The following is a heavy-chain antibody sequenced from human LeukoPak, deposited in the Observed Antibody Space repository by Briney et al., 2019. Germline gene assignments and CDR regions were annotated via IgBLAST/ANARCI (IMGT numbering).Heavy chain of an antibody. CDR2: ISSSSSYT. J-gene: IGHJ4*02. Sequence: AGGSLRLSCAASGXTFSDYYMSWIRQAPGKGQEWVSYISSSSSYTNYADSVKGRFTISRDNAKNSLYLQMNSLRAEDTAVYYCARDDGSGPFDYWGQGTLVTVSS. CDR3: ARDDGSGPFDY. V-gene: IGHV3-11*05. CDR1: GXTFSDYY. D-gene: IGHD3-10*01.